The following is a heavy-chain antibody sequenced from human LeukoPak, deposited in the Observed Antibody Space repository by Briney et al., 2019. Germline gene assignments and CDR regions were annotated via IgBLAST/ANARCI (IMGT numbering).Heavy chain of an antibody. CDR2: ISRSAGAT. D-gene: IGHD2-2*01. Sequence: PGGSLRLSCVGSGFTFVRHWMTWVRQAPGKGLEWVSSISRSAGATYYADSVKGRFTISRDNSRNTLSLHMNSLRAEDTAVYFCAKHAGGHDLDALDIWGQGTMVTVSS. CDR1: GFTFVRHW. V-gene: IGHV3-23*01. J-gene: IGHJ3*02. CDR3: AKHAGGHDLDALDI.